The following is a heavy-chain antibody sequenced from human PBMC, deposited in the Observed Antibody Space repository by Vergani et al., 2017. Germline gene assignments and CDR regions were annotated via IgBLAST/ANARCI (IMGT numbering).Heavy chain of an antibody. Sequence: QVQLVESGGGVVQPGRSLRLSCAASGFTFSSYGMHWVRQAPGKGLEWVAVIWYDGSNKYYADSVKGRFTISRDNSKNTLYLQMNSLRAEDTAVYYCARAWGRVLPDDYWGQGTLVTVSS. J-gene: IGHJ4*02. CDR3: ARAWGRVLPDDY. CDR1: GFTFSSYG. CDR2: IWYDGSNK. V-gene: IGHV3-33*01. D-gene: IGHD3-16*01.